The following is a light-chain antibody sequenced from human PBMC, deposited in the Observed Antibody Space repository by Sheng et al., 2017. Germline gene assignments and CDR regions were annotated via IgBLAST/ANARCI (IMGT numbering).Light chain of an antibody. V-gene: IGKV3-15*01. Sequence: ETVMTQSPATLSVSPGERATLSCRASQNISSNLAWYQQKPGQAPRLLIFGASSRGTGIPARFSGSGSGTEFTLTISSLQSEDFAVYFCQQYNDWPMYTFGQGTKLEIK. CDR2: GAS. CDR3: QQYNDWPMYT. J-gene: IGKJ2*01. CDR1: QNISSN.